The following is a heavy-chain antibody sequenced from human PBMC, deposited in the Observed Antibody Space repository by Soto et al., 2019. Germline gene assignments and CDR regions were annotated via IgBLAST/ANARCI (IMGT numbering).Heavy chain of an antibody. Sequence: GGSLRLSCAASGFSFSSYGMHWVRQAPGKGLEWVAVLWYDGSNKYYADSVKGRFTISRDNSKNTLYLQMNSLRAEDTAVYYCAKEVRHDGRFLEWLLYYDYWGQGTLVTVSS. J-gene: IGHJ4*02. CDR2: LWYDGSNK. V-gene: IGHV3-30*02. CDR3: AKEVRHDGRFLEWLLYYDY. CDR1: GFSFSSYG. D-gene: IGHD3-3*01.